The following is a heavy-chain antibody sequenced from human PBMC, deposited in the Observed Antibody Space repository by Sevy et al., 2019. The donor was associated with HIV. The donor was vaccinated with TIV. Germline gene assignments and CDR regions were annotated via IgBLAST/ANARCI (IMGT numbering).Heavy chain of an antibody. Sequence: ASVKVSCKASGYTFTSYGISWVRQAPGQGLEWMGWISAYNGNTNYAQKLQGRVTMTTDTSTGTADMELRSLRSDDTAGYYCASGYYDSSGYYLGYYYYGMDVWGQGTTVTVSS. V-gene: IGHV1-18*01. CDR3: ASGYYDSSGYYLGYYYYGMDV. D-gene: IGHD3-22*01. J-gene: IGHJ6*02. CDR1: GYTFTSYG. CDR2: ISAYNGNT.